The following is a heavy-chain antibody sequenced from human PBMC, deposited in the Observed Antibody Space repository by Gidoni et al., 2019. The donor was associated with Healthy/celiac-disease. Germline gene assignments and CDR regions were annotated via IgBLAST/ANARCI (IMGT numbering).Heavy chain of an antibody. J-gene: IGHJ4*02. CDR2: IYYSGST. V-gene: IGHV4-59*01. D-gene: IGHD2-21*02. Sequence: QVQLQESGPGLVKPSETLSLTCTVPGGSISSYYWSWIRQPPGKGLEWIGYIYYSGSTNYNPSLKSRVTISVDTSKNQFSLKLSSVTAADTAVYYCAAAVVTSYFDYWGQGTLVTVSS. CDR3: AAAVVTSYFDY. CDR1: GGSISSYY.